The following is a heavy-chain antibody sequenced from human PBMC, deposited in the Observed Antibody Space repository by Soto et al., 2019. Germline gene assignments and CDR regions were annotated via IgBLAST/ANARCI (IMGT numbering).Heavy chain of an antibody. CDR2: IYSGGTT. J-gene: IGHJ3*01. Sequence: ELQLVESGGGLVQPGGSLRLSCAASGFSVSINYVNWVRQAPGKGLEWVSVIYSGGTTHYADSVKGRFTISRDTSKNTLYLQMNSLRVEDTAVYYCAGASTAGDFVDAFDVWGQGTMVTVSS. V-gene: IGHV3-66*01. CDR1: GFSVSINY. D-gene: IGHD4-17*01. CDR3: AGASTAGDFVDAFDV.